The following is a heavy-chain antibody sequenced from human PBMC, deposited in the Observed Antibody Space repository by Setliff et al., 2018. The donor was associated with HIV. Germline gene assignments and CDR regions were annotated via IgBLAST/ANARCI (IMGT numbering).Heavy chain of an antibody. Sequence: SETLSLTCAVYGGSFSNYYWTWIRQPPGKGLEWLGEINHSGSTNYNPSLKSRVTISVDTSKNQFSLKLSSVTAADTAVYYCARPRGAVAGRDAFDIWGQGTMVTVSS. D-gene: IGHD6-19*01. V-gene: IGHV4-34*01. CDR2: INHSGST. CDR3: ARPRGAVAGRDAFDI. CDR1: GGSFSNYY. J-gene: IGHJ3*02.